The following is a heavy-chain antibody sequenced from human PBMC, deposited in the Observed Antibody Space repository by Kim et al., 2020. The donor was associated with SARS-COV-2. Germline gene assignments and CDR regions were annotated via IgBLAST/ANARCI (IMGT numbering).Heavy chain of an antibody. CDR3: AVGRGSWSTNWFDP. J-gene: IGHJ5*02. CDR2: ISSSGSTI. D-gene: IGHD6-13*01. V-gene: IGHV3-11*01. CDR1: GFTFSDYY. Sequence: GGSLRLSCAASGFTFSDYYMSWIRQAPGKGLEWVSYISSSGSTIYYADSVKGRFTISRDNAKNSLYLQMNSLRAEDTAVYYCAVGRGSWSTNWFDPWGQGTLVTVSS.